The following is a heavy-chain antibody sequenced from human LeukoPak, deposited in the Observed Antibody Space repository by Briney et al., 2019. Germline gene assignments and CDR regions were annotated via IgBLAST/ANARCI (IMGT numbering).Heavy chain of an antibody. D-gene: IGHD6-6*01. J-gene: IGHJ4*02. CDR1: GFPFNNYG. V-gene: IGHV3-48*01. Sequence: GGSLRLSCAASGFPFNNYGMNWVRQAPGKGLEWVSYISSSSSTMSYAGSVKGRFTISRDNARNSLFLQLNSLRAEDTAVYYCARGGAARPDYWGQGTLVTVSS. CDR2: ISSSSSTM. CDR3: ARGGAARPDY.